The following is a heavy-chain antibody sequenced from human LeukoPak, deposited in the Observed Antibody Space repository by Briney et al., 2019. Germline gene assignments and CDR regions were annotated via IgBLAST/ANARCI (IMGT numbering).Heavy chain of an antibody. J-gene: IGHJ5*02. CDR3: ACTSRPIDA. CDR1: GFTFSAYW. CDR2: IKGDGSGA. V-gene: IGHV3-74*01. Sequence: GGSLRLSCAASGFTFSAYWMHWVRQAPGKRLVWVARIKGDGSGASYADSVKGRFTISRDNAKNTLYLEMKSLRAEDTAVYYCACTSRPIDAWGQGTLVTVSS. D-gene: IGHD2-8*01.